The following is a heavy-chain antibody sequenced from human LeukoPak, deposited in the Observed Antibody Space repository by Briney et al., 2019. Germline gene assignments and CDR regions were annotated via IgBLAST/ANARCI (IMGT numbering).Heavy chain of an antibody. CDR2: IRPDGNEK. Sequence: GGSLRLSCAASGFTFSSYWMSWVRQAPGKGLEWVAYIRPDGNEKFYMDSVRGRLTISRDNAKNSLYLQMDSLRVDDTAVYYCARGRGFDSWGQGALVTISS. J-gene: IGHJ4*02. CDR1: GFTFSSYW. CDR3: ARGRGFDS. V-gene: IGHV3-7*01.